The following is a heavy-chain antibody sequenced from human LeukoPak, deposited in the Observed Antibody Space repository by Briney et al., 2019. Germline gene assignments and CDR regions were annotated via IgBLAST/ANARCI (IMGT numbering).Heavy chain of an antibody. J-gene: IGHJ5*02. D-gene: IGHD3-22*01. CDR1: GGSIGSSSYY. CDR3: ARLTNEYYYDSSGQNWFDP. Sequence: SETPSLTCTVSGGSIGSSSYYWGWIRQPPGKGLEWIGSIYYSGSTYYNPSLKSRVTISADTSKNQFSLKLSSVTAADTAVYYCARLTNEYYYDSSGQNWFDPWGQGTLVTVSS. CDR2: IYYSGST. V-gene: IGHV4-39*01.